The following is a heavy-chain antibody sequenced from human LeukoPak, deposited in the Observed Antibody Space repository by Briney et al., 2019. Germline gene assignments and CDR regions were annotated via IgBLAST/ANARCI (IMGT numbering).Heavy chain of an antibody. CDR2: IYYSGST. CDR3: ASTFAVRGWFDP. J-gene: IGHJ5*02. V-gene: IGHV4-59*01. CDR1: RGSISSYY. Sequence: PSETLSLTCTVSRGSISSYYWSWIRQPPGKGLEWIGYIYYSGSTNYNPPLKSRVTISVDTSKNQFSLKLSSVTAADTAVYYCASTFAVRGWFDPWGQGTLVTVSS.